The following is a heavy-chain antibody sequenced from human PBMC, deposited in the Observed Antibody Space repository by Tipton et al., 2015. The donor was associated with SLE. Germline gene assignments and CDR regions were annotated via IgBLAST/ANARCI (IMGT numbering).Heavy chain of an antibody. CDR1: GFTFSDYW. V-gene: IGHV3-7*01. CDR2: IDRDGSGK. CDR3: ARNSGN. D-gene: IGHD1-26*01. Sequence: SLRLSCAASGFTFSDYWMSWVRQAPGKGLEWVANIDRDGSGKQYVDSVKGRFTISRDNARNALYLQMNSLRAEDTAVYYCARNSGNWGQGILVTVSS. J-gene: IGHJ4*02.